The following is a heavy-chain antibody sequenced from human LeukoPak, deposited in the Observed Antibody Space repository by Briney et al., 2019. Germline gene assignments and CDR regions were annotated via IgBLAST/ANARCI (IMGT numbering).Heavy chain of an antibody. Sequence: GGSLRLSCAASRFTFSNYWMHWVRQAPGKGLVWVSRIKSDGSITTYADSVRGRFTISRDNAKNTLYLQMNSLRAEDTAVYYCARGLLERSTITLGYWGQGTLVAVSS. V-gene: IGHV3-74*01. J-gene: IGHJ4*02. CDR1: RFTFSNYW. CDR2: IKSDGSIT. D-gene: IGHD5-24*01. CDR3: ARGLLERSTITLGY.